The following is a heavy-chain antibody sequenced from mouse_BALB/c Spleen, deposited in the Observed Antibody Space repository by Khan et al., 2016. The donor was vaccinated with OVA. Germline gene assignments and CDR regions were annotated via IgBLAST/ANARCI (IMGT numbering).Heavy chain of an antibody. CDR3: ARNREPAYFDY. CDR1: GFSLTNYG. Sequence: QVQLKESGPGLVAPSQSLSITCTVSGFSLTNYGVHWVRQPPGKGLEWLGVIWAGGSTNYNSALMSRLSIRKDNSTSQVFLKMNSMQTYDTAMYFCARNREPAYFDYWGQGTMLTVSS. CDR2: IWAGGST. J-gene: IGHJ2*01. V-gene: IGHV2-9*02.